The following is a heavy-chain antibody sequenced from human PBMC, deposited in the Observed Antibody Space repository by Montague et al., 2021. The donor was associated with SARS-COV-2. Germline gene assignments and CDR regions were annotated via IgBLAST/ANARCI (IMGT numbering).Heavy chain of an antibody. V-gene: IGHV4-34*01. CDR3: ARGRYSSSWYGWQGMDV. CDR1: GGSFSGYY. CDR2: INNNGSN. Sequence: SETLSLTCAVYGGSFSGYYWSWIRQRQAEGLEWMGEINNNGSNNYKPSRKSRDTISADTSKNHFSLKLLSVTAADTAVYYCARGRYSSSWYGWQGMDVWG. D-gene: IGHD6-13*01. J-gene: IGHJ6*02.